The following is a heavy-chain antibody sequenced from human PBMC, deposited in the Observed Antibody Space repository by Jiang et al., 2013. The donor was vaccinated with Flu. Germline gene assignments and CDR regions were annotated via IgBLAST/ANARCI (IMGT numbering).Heavy chain of an antibody. J-gene: IGHJ4*02. Sequence: GAEVKKPGESLRISCKDSGYSFTSSWISWVRQMPGKGLEWMGRIDPSDSYTNYSPSFQGHVTISADKSITTAYLQWSSLKASDTAMYYCARRPHCSGGRCGGGDYWGQGTLVTVSS. V-gene: IGHV5-10-1*01. CDR3: ARRPHCSGGRCGGGDY. CDR2: IDPSDSYT. D-gene: IGHD2-15*01. CDR1: GYSFTSSW.